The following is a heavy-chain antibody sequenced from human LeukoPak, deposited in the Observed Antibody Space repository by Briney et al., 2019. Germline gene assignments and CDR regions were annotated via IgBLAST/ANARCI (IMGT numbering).Heavy chain of an antibody. D-gene: IGHD3-16*01. Sequence: GGSLRLSCAASGFILRNYAVHWVRQAPGKGLEWVAVISFHGSDTYYADSVKGRFTFSRDNSKNTLYLQMNTLRTEDTAVYYCARDQGATDAFDIWGQGTMVTVSS. V-gene: IGHV3-30*04. CDR1: GFILRNYA. CDR3: ARDQGATDAFDI. CDR2: ISFHGSDT. J-gene: IGHJ3*02.